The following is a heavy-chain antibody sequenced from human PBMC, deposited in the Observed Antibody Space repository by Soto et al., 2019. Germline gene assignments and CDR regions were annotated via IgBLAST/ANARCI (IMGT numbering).Heavy chain of an antibody. CDR3: AKGVDTAMVTSGMDV. D-gene: IGHD5-18*01. CDR2: ISYDGSNK. V-gene: IGHV3-30*18. J-gene: IGHJ6*02. Sequence: QVPLVESGGGVVQPGRSLRLSCAASGFTSSSYGMHWVRQAPGKGLEWVAVISYDGSNKYYADSVKGRFTISRDNSKNTLYLQMNSLRAEDTAVYYCAKGVDTAMVTSGMDVWGQGTTVTVSS. CDR1: GFTSSSYG.